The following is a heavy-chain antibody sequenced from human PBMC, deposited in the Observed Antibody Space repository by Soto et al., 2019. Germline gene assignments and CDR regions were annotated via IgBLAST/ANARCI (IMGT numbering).Heavy chain of an antibody. Sequence: PGGSLRLSCAASGFTFSSYSMNWARQAPGKGLEWVSSISSSSRYIYYPDSVKGRFTISRDNAKNSLYLQMSSLRAEDTAVYYCARGFDILTGLYFQHWGQGTLVTVSS. J-gene: IGHJ1*01. D-gene: IGHD3-9*01. CDR1: GFTFSSYS. V-gene: IGHV3-21*01. CDR2: ISSSSRYI. CDR3: ARGFDILTGLYFQH.